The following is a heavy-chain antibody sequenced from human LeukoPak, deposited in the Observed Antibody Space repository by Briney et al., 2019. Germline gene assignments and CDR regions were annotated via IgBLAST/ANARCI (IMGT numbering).Heavy chain of an antibody. Sequence: GASVKVSCKASGYTFTSYAMNWVRQAPGQGLEWIGRINPDSGGTDYAQKFQDRVTMTRDTSITTAYMDLSRLRSDDTAVYYCARLGENGLLTGYFYPWGQGTLVTVSS. J-gene: IGHJ5*02. V-gene: IGHV1-2*02. CDR3: ARLGENGLLTGYFYP. CDR1: GYTFTSYA. CDR2: INPDSGGT. D-gene: IGHD3-9*01.